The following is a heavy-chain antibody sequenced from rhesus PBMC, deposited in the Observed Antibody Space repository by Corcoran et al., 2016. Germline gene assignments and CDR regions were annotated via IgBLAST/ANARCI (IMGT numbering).Heavy chain of an antibody. CDR3: ARLGDY. Sequence: QVQLQESGPGLVKPSETLSLTCAVSGGSISSSYWSGIRQAPGKGLEWIGRIDRRGSTYANPSLKRRVTLSVDTSKNQFSLKLSSVTAADTAVYYCARLGDYWGQGVLVTVSS. J-gene: IGHJ4*01. V-gene: IGHV4S11*01. CDR1: GGSISSSY. CDR2: IDRRGST.